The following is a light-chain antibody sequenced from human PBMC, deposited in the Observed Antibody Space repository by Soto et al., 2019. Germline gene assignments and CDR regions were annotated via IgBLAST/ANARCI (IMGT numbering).Light chain of an antibody. Sequence: AVQLTKTPSSLSASVGDRVSITCRASQGISSALAWYQHKPGKAPKILIYDASSLQSGVPSRFSGSESGTECTLTISSLQHEDFATYYCQQLKTYPFTFGQGTRLEIK. CDR1: QGISSA. V-gene: IGKV1-13*02. CDR3: QQLKTYPFT. CDR2: DAS. J-gene: IGKJ5*01.